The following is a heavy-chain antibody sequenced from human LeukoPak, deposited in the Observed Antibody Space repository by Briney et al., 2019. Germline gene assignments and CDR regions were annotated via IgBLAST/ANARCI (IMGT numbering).Heavy chain of an antibody. D-gene: IGHD3-16*01. CDR2: INPNSGGT. Sequence: ASVKVSCKAPGYTFTGYYMHWVRQAPGQGLEWMGWINPNSGGTNYAQKFQGRVTMTRDTSISTAYMELSRLRSDDTAVYYCARGGGLDYRVEYAFDIWGQGTMVTVSS. V-gene: IGHV1-2*02. J-gene: IGHJ3*02. CDR1: GYTFTGYY. CDR3: ARGGGLDYRVEYAFDI.